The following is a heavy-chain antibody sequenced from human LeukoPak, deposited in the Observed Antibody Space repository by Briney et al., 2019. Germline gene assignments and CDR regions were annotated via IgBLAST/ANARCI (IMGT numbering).Heavy chain of an antibody. D-gene: IGHD6-13*01. CDR1: GYTFTTYD. CDR2: ISAYNGDT. V-gene: IGHV1-18*01. J-gene: IGHJ6*03. CDR3: ARSHSSSWYEFYYYYYMDV. Sequence: ASVKVSCKTSGYTFTTYDINWVRQAPGQGLEWMGWISAYNGDTNYAQKLQGRVTMTTDTSTSTAYMELRSLRSDDTAVYYCARSHSSSWYEFYYYYYMDVWGKGTTVTVSS.